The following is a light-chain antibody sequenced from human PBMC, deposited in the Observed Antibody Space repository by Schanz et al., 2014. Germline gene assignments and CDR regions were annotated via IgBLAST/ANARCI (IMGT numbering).Light chain of an antibody. CDR3: QQYGSSPPT. CDR1: QSVNSN. J-gene: IGKJ1*01. V-gene: IGKV3-20*01. CDR2: ASS. Sequence: EIVLTQSPGTLSVSPGERATLSCRASQSVNSNLAWYQQKPGQAPRLLIYASSSRATGIPDRFSGSGSGTDFTLTISQLEPEDFAVYYGQQYGSSPPTFGQGTKVESK.